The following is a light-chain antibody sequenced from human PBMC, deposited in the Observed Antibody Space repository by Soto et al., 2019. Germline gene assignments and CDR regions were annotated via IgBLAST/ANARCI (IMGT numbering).Light chain of an antibody. CDR2: TAG. Sequence: QSVLTQPLSASASPGQRVTISCSGGSSNIGSNTVAWYQHLPGTAPPRLIFTAGQRPSGVPGRFSGSKSGTSASLAIIGLQSEDEGDYDCTAWDDNLSLVVFGGGTKLTVL. J-gene: IGLJ2*01. V-gene: IGLV1-44*01. CDR3: TAWDDNLSLVV. CDR1: SSNIGSNT.